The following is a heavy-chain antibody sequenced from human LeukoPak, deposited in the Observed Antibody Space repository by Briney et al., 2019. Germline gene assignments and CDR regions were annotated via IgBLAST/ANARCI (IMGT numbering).Heavy chain of an antibody. Sequence: TGGSLRLSCAASGFTFSSYGMHWVRQAPGKGLEWVADISSDGSKTFYGDSVEGRFTIPRDDSKKTLYLQMSSLTADDTAVYYCARGYSYGDFWGQGTLVTVSS. CDR1: GFTFSSYG. CDR3: ARGYSYGDF. V-gene: IGHV3-30*03. J-gene: IGHJ4*02. D-gene: IGHD5-18*01. CDR2: ISSDGSKT.